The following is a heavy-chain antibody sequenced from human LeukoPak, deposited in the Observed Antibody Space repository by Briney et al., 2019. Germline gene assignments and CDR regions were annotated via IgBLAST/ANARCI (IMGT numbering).Heavy chain of an antibody. CDR1: GGSISSYN. D-gene: IGHD6-13*01. V-gene: IGHV4-59*01. Sequence: SETLSLTCTVSGGSISSYNWSWIRQPPGKGLEWIGYIYYSGSTNYNPSLKSRVTISVDTSKNQFSLKLSSVTAADTAVYYCARVSSSSWYYAFDIWGQGTMVTVSS. CDR3: ARVSSSSWYYAFDI. CDR2: IYYSGST. J-gene: IGHJ3*02.